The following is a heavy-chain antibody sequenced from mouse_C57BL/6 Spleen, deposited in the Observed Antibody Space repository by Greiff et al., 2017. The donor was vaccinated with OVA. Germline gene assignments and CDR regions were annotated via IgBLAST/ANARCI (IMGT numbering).Heavy chain of an antibody. CDR1: GYTFTSYW. CDR3: ARDYYYGSSPWFAD. J-gene: IGHJ3*01. CDR2: IHPNSGST. V-gene: IGHV1-64*01. Sequence: QVQLQQPGAELVKPGASVKLSCKASGYTFTSYWMHWVKQRPGQGLEWIGMIHPNSGSTNYNAKFKSKATLTVDTSSSTAYMQLSSLTSEDSAVDYGARDYYYGSSPWFADWGQGTLVTVSA. D-gene: IGHD1-1*01.